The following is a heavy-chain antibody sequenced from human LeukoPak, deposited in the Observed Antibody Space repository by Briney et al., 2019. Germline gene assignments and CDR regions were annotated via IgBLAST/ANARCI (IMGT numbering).Heavy chain of an antibody. J-gene: IGHJ4*02. CDR2: IYHGETT. CDR1: GASINSAGYS. CDR3: ASGPMTTVTYPSLDY. V-gene: IGHV4-30-2*01. D-gene: IGHD4-17*01. Sequence: PSQTLSLTCGVSGASINSAGYSWTWIRQPPGKGLEWIGYIYHGETTYYNPSLKSRVTISIDESKSHFSLRLNSVTAADTAVYYCASGPMTTVTYPSLDYWGQGTLVTVSS.